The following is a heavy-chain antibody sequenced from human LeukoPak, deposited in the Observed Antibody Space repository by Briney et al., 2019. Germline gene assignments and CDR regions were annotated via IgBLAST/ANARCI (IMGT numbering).Heavy chain of an antibody. CDR1: GLTVSSHS. D-gene: IGHD3-22*01. J-gene: IGHJ4*02. CDR2: IIASGVTA. V-gene: IGHV3-23*01. Sequence: QPAWSLRLSWAASGLTVSSHSIRRVRQAPWKGLEWVSTIIASGVTAYYAEAVKGLFTISRDNYKSIVYLQMDSLRAEDTAVYYCVLSGFGDRDQWGKGTLVTVSS. CDR3: VLSGFGDRDQ.